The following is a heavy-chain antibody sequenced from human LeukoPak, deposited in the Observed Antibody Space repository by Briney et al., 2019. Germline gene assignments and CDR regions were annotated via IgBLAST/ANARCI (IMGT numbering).Heavy chain of an antibody. V-gene: IGHV3-21*01. CDR1: GFLFSNYA. D-gene: IGHD2-2*01. CDR3: ARDSMYAFDI. CDR2: ITTTSTSI. J-gene: IGHJ3*02. Sequence: PGGSLRLSCAASGFLFSNYAVDWVRQAPGKGLEWVSSITTTSTSIYYADSVRGRFTISRDNAKNLLYLQMNGLGAEDTAVYYCARDSMYAFDIWGQGTVVTVSS.